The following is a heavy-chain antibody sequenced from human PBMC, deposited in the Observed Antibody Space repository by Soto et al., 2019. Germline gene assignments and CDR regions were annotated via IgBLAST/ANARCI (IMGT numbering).Heavy chain of an antibody. CDR3: ARRYFAWLLGLGKNWFDP. V-gene: IGHV4-39*01. J-gene: IGHJ5*02. CDR2: IYYSGST. Sequence: SETLSLTCTVSGGSISSSSYYWGWIRQPPGKGLEWIGSIYYSGSTYYNPSLKSRVTISVDTSKNQFSLKLSSVTAADTAVYYCARRYFAWLLGLGKNWFDPWGQGILVTVSS. CDR1: GGSISSSSYY. D-gene: IGHD3-9*01.